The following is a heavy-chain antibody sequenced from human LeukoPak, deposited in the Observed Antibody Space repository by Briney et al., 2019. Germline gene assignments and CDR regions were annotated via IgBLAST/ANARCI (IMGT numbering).Heavy chain of an antibody. CDR1: GGSISSGSHD. CDR2: IYTSGST. D-gene: IGHD3-22*01. Sequence: SQTLSLTCTVSGGSISSGSHDWSWIRQPAGKGLEWIGRIYTSGSTNYNPSLKSRVTISVDTSKNQFSLKLSSVTAADTAVYYCARDGVNYYDSSGYDIWGRGTLVTVSS. CDR3: ARDGVNYYDSSGYDI. J-gene: IGHJ4*02. V-gene: IGHV4-61*02.